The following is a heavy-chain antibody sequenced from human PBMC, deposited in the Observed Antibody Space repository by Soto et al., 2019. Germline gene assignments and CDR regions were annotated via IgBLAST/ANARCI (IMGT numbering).Heavy chain of an antibody. CDR1: GYSFTGYY. CDR2: INPNSGAT. J-gene: IGHJ6*02. CDR3: ARGDLARSCCYYYHADHRDVMSF. D-gene: IGHD3-10*01. Sequence: ASVKGSWKASGYSFTGYYLHWVRQAPGQGLEWLGWINPNSGATNHAQKFQGRVTMTRDRSITTAYMDLNSLTSDDTAVYYCARGDLARSCCYYYHADHRDVMSFCGQRSTVLGSS. V-gene: IGHV1-2*02.